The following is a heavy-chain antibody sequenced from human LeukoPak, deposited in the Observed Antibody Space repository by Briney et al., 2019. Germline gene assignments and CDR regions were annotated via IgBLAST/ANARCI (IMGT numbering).Heavy chain of an antibody. D-gene: IGHD4-17*01. J-gene: IGHJ5*02. V-gene: IGHV1-2*02. CDR3: ARDSSHYGDLDP. CDR1: GYTFTDHY. Sequence: GASVKVSCKASGYTFTDHYIHWVRQAPGQGLQWMGWINPKSGGTHYAKKFQGRVSTTRDTSINTAYMELSRLTSDDTAVYYCARDSSHYGDLDPWGQGTLVAVSS. CDR2: INPKSGGT.